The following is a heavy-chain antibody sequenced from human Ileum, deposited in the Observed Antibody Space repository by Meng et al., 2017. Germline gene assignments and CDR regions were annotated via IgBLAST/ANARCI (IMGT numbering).Heavy chain of an antibody. V-gene: IGHV3-7*01. Sequence: VRVVEAGGGLVQPGGSRRLSCAASGFTFSNYWMSWVRQSPGKGLEWVANIKQDESEKYFMDSVKGRFTVSRDNAKNSLYLQMNSLRAEDTAVYYCAILGFQGIDPWGQGTLVTVSS. D-gene: IGHD2/OR15-2a*01. CDR3: AILGFQGIDP. CDR1: GFTFSNYW. J-gene: IGHJ5*02. CDR2: IKQDESEK.